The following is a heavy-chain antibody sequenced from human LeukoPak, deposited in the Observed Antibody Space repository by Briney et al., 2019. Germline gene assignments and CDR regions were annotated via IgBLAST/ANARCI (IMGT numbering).Heavy chain of an antibody. V-gene: IGHV1-3*01. J-gene: IGHJ3*02. Sequence: GASVKVSCKASGYTFTSYAMHWVRQAPGQRLEWVGWINAGNGNTKYSQKFQGRVTITRDTSASTAYMELSSLRSEDTAVYYCARRGRYYYDSSGYRDAFDIWGQGTMVTVSS. CDR1: GYTFTSYA. CDR2: INAGNGNT. CDR3: ARRGRYYYDSSGYRDAFDI. D-gene: IGHD3-22*01.